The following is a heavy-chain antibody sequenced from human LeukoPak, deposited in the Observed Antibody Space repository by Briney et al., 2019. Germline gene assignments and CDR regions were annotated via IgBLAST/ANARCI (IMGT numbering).Heavy chain of an antibody. J-gene: IGHJ3*02. CDR2: ISSSGSTI. V-gene: IGHV3-48*04. Sequence: PGGSLRLSCAASGFTFSSFGMNWVRQAPGKGLEWVSYISSSGSTIYYADSVKGRFTISRDNAKNSLYLQMNSLRAEDTAVYYCARDDRDAFDIWGRGTMVTVSS. CDR3: ARDDRDAFDI. CDR1: GFTFSSFG.